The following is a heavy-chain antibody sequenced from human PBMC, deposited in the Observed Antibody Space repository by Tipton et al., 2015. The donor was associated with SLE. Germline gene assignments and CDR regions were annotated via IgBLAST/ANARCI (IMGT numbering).Heavy chain of an antibody. CDR3: ARGWSEIAVAGPGVWYFDL. CDR2: FYYRGRT. J-gene: IGHJ2*01. CDR1: GGSISRLTYY. V-gene: IGHV4-39*07. D-gene: IGHD6-19*01. Sequence: TLSLTCSVSGGSISRLTYYWAWIRQPPGKGLEGIGTFYYRGRTFYNPSLKSRVTISEDTSKNHFSLTLSSVTAADTAVYYCARGWSEIAVAGPGVWYFDLWGRGTLVTVSS.